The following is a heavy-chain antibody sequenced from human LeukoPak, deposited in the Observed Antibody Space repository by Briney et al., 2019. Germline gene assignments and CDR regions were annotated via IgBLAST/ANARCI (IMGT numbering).Heavy chain of an antibody. J-gene: IGHJ4*02. Sequence: GGSLRLSCAASGFTFSSYAMNWVRQAPGKGLEWVSAIGSSGSTTYYADSVKGRFTISRDNSKNTLYLQMNRVRAEDTAVYYCATHSGGWYLGWGQGTLVTVSS. D-gene: IGHD6-19*01. V-gene: IGHV3-23*01. CDR2: IGSSGSTT. CDR1: GFTFSSYA. CDR3: ATHSGGWYLG.